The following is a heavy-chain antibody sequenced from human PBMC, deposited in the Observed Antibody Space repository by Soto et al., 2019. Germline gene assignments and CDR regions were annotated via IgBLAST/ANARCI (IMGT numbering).Heavy chain of an antibody. CDR1: GFTFSSYG. D-gene: IGHD3-16*02. J-gene: IGHJ4*02. CDR2: ISYDGSNK. V-gene: IGHV3-30*18. CDR3: AKALGELSPESFDY. Sequence: QVQLVESGGGVVQPGKSLRLSCAASGFTFSSYGMHWVRQAQGKGLEWVTFISYDGSNKYYADSVKGRVTVSRDNSKNTQYLQMNSLRAEETAVYFCAKALGELSPESFDYWGRGTLVTVSS.